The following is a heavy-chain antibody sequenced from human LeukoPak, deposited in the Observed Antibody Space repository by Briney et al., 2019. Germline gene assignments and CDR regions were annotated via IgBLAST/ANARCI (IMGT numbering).Heavy chain of an antibody. D-gene: IGHD1-26*01. CDR2: LIENGATT. J-gene: IGHJ4*02. Sequence: GGSLRLSCAASGFTFSSHAMSWVRRAPGKGLEWVSGLIENGATTYYADSVRGRFTISRDNSRNTMYLQMNSLRVEDTAVYYCVKDYQVGNSPAFGDYWGQGTLVTISS. CDR1: GFTFSSHA. CDR3: VKDYQVGNSPAFGDY. V-gene: IGHV3-23*01.